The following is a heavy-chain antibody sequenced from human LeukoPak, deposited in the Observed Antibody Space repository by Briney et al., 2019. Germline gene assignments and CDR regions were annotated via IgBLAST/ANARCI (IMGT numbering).Heavy chain of an antibody. D-gene: IGHD6-19*01. Sequence: PSQTLSLTCTVSGGSISSGSYYWSWIRQPAGKGLEWIGSIYYSGSTYYNPSLKSRVTISVDTSKNQFSLKLSSVTAADTAVYYCVRQYSSGWYLSAFDIWGQGTMVTVSS. V-gene: IGHV4-39*07. CDR3: VRQYSSGWYLSAFDI. CDR1: GGSISSGSYY. J-gene: IGHJ3*02. CDR2: IYYSGST.